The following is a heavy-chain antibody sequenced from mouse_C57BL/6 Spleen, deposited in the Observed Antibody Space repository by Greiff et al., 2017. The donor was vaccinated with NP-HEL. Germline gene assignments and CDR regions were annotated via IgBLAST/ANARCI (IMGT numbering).Heavy chain of an antibody. CDR1: GFNITDYY. CDR3: TSDYYGSSSFAD. J-gene: IGHJ3*01. V-gene: IGHV14-1*01. D-gene: IGHD1-1*01. Sequence: EVQLVESGAELVRPGASVKLSCTASGFNITDYYMHWVKQRPEQGLEWIGRIDPADGDTEYAPKFQGKATLTADTSSNTAYLQLSSLTSEDTAVYYCTSDYYGSSSFADWGQGTLVTVSA. CDR2: IDPADGDT.